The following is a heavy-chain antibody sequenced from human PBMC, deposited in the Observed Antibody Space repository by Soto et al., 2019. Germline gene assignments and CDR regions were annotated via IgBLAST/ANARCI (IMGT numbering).Heavy chain of an antibody. D-gene: IGHD2-2*01. J-gene: IGHJ6*02. CDR2: INWNGGST. V-gene: IGHV3-20*04. CDR3: GREGGGWGSSPSRPRYYYYGMGV. CDR1: GFTFDDYG. Sequence: EVQLVESGGGVVRPGGSLRLSCAASGFTFDDYGMSWVRQAPGKGLEWVSGINWNGGSTGYADSVKGRFTISRDNAKNSLYLHMNSLRAEDTALYYCGREGGGWGSSPSRPRYYYYGMGVWGQGTTVTVSS.